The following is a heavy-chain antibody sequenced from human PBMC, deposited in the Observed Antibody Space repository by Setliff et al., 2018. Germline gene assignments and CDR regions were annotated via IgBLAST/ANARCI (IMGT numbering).Heavy chain of an antibody. CDR1: GGSITSGRYY. CDR3: ARHVGSRGRGYNYYYYYMDV. D-gene: IGHD3-10*01. J-gene: IGHJ6*03. V-gene: IGHV4-39*01. Sequence: SETLSLTCTVSGGSITSGRYYWGWIRQPPGQGLGWIASIHYSENTYYNPSLKTRVTISVDTSKNQFSLKLSSVTAADTAVYYCARHVGSRGRGYNYYYYYMDVWGKGTTVTVSS. CDR2: IHYSENT.